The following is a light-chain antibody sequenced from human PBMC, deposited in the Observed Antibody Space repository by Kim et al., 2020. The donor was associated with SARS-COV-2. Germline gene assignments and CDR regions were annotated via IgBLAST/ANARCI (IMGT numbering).Light chain of an antibody. V-gene: IGKV1-39*01. CDR1: QGFTRF. Sequence: SSVVDAINITCRASQGFTRFLNWYHQKPGTAPKLLIYGATTLKGEVPSRFSDSGSVTLFTLTISSLHPEDSATYYCQQSFSTPWTFGLGTKVDIK. CDR2: GAT. J-gene: IGKJ1*01. CDR3: QQSFSTPWT.